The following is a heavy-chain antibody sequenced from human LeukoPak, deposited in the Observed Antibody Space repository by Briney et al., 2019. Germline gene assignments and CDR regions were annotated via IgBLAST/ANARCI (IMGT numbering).Heavy chain of an antibody. CDR2: IYHSGST. V-gene: IGHV4-30-2*01. Sequence: PSETLSLTCAVSGGSISSGGYSWSWIRQPPGKGLEWIGYIYHSGSTYYNPSLKSRVTISVDRSKNQFSLKLSSVTAADTAVYYCARGPLYIGYDSGYFQHWGQGTLVTVSS. J-gene: IGHJ1*01. CDR3: ARGPLYIGYDSGYFQH. CDR1: GGSISSGGYS. D-gene: IGHD5-12*01.